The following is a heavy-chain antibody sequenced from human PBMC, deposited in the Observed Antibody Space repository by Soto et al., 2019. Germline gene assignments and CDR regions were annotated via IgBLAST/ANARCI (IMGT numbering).Heavy chain of an antibody. Sequence: GGSLRLSCAASGCIFSSYAIIWVRQAPGKGLEWVSAISGSGSSTYYADSVKGRFTISRDNSKNTLYLQMNSLSAEDTAVYYCAKDSEPFDYWGQGTLVTVSS. V-gene: IGHV3-23*01. J-gene: IGHJ4*02. CDR1: GCIFSSYA. CDR2: ISGSGSST. CDR3: AKDSEPFDY.